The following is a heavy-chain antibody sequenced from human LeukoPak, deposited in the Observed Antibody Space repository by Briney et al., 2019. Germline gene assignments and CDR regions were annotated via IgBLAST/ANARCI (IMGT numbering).Heavy chain of an antibody. CDR2: INYSGRT. CDR3: ARRRKDLNWFDP. V-gene: IGHV4-39*01. Sequence: SETLSLTCTVSGDSISSSDFYWGWIRRPPGKGLEWIALINYSGRTFCNPSLERRVTISVDMSTNQFSLRLNSVTAADTAVYYCARRRKDLNWFDPWGQGTLVTVSS. CDR1: GDSISSSDFY. J-gene: IGHJ5*02.